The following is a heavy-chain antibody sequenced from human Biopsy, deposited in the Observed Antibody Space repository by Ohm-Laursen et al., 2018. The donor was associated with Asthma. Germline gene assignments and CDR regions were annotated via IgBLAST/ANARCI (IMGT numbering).Heavy chain of an antibody. D-gene: IGHD7-27*01. J-gene: IGHJ4*02. Sequence: TLSLTCTVSGGSISSGGYYWSWIRQHPGKGLEWIGYIYYSGSTYYNPSLKSRVTISVDTSKNQFSLNLSSVTAADTAVYYCARWGSFGFDYGGQGTRVTVSS. V-gene: IGHV4-31*03. CDR2: IYYSGST. CDR1: GGSISSGGYY. CDR3: ARWGSFGFDY.